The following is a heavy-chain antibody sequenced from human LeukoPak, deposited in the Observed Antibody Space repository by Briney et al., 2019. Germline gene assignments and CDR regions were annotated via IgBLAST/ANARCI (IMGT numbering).Heavy chain of an antibody. V-gene: IGHV1-2*06. J-gene: IGHJ6*02. CDR2: INPNSGGT. CDR1: GYTFTGYY. D-gene: IGHD6-13*01. CDR3: ARDVAAAGFYYYYGMDV. Sequence: ASVKVSCKASGYTFTGYYTHWVRQAPGQGLEWMGRINPNSGGTNYAQKFQGRVTMTRDTSISTAYMELSRLRSDDTAVYYCARDVAAAGFYYYYGMDVWGQGTTVTVSS.